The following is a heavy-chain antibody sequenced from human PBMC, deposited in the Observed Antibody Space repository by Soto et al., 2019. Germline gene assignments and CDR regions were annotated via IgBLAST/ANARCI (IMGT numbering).Heavy chain of an antibody. V-gene: IGHV3-23*01. CDR2: IGGGGGYT. CDR1: GFTFSDYA. J-gene: IGHJ4*02. Sequence: GGSLRLSCAASGFTFSDYAMSWVRQAPGKGLEWVSAIGGGGGYTYNADSVKGRFTISRDNSKNTVSLQLNSLKVEDTAVYFCAKGDSGGFPRYFDYRGQGTLVT. D-gene: IGHD3-22*01. CDR3: AKGDSGGFPRYFDY.